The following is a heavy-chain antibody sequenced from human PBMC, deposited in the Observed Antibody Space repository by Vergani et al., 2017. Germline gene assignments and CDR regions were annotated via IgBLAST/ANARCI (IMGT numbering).Heavy chain of an antibody. J-gene: IGHJ6*02. CDR2: IIPIFGTA. D-gene: IGHD3-3*01. Sequence: QVQLVQSGAEVKKPGSSVRVSCKASGGTLSSYSISWVRQAPGQGLEWMGSIIPIFGTANYAQKFQGRVTLTADESTSTAYMEVSSLRSEDTAVYYCASRDITIFGVVIIRGYYYYGMDVWGQGTTVTVSS. CDR1: GGTLSSYS. CDR3: ASRDITIFGVVIIRGYYYYGMDV. V-gene: IGHV1-69*13.